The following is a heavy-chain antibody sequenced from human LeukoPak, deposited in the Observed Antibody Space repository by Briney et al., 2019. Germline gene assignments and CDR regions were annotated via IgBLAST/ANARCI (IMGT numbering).Heavy chain of an antibody. V-gene: IGHV3-20*04. Sequence: PGGSLRLSCAASGFTFDDYGMSWVRQAPGKGLEWVSGINWNGGSTGYADSVKGRFTIYRENDKNSLYLQMNSLRAADTALYYCARIMVDFGSGKDNWFDPWGQGTLVTVSS. D-gene: IGHD3-3*01. CDR1: GFTFDDYG. CDR2: INWNGGST. CDR3: ARIMVDFGSGKDNWFDP. J-gene: IGHJ5*02.